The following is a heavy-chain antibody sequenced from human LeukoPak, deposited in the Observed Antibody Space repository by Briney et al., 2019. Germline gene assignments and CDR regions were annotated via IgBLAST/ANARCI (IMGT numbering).Heavy chain of an antibody. CDR2: ISYDGGNK. J-gene: IGHJ4*02. Sequence: PGGSLRLSCAASGFTFSSYAMHWVRQAPGKGLEWVAVISYDGGNKYYADSVKGRFTISRDNSKNTLYLQMNSLRAEDTAVYYCARDDHNSMATTDYWGQGTLVTVSS. V-gene: IGHV3-30-3*01. CDR1: GFTFSSYA. CDR3: ARDDHNSMATTDY. D-gene: IGHD5-24*01.